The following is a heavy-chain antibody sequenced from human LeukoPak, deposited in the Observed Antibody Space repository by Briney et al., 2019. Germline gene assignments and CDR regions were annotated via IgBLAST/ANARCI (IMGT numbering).Heavy chain of an antibody. CDR3: AKSPSGRGGYNWFDP. J-gene: IGHJ5*02. CDR2: VYISGST. D-gene: IGHD3-16*01. CDR1: GGSISGYY. V-gene: IGHV4-4*07. Sequence: SETLSLTCTVSGGSISGYYWSWIRQPAGKGLEWIGRVYISGSTNYNPSLKSRVTMSIDTSKNQLSLNLSSVTAADTAVYYCAKSPSGRGGYNWFDPWGQGTLVTVSS.